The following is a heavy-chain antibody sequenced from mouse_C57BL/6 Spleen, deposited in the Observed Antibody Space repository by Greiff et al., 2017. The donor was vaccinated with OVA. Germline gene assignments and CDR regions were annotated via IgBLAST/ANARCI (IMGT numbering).Heavy chain of an antibody. Sequence: EVQLQQSGPELVKPGASVKIPCKASGYTFTDYNMDWVKQSHGKSLEWIGDINPNNGGTIYNQKFKGKATLTVDKSSSTAYMELHSLTSDDSAVYFCARGSSWYFDVWGTGTTVTVSS. CDR1: GYTFTDYN. J-gene: IGHJ1*03. D-gene: IGHD1-1*01. CDR2: INPNNGGT. CDR3: ARGSSWYFDV. V-gene: IGHV1-18*01.